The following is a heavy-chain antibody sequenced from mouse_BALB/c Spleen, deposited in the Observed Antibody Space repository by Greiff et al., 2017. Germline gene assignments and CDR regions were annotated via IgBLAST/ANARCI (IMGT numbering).Heavy chain of an antibody. D-gene: IGHD2-2*01. J-gene: IGHJ3*01. CDR3: AKDYGYAGFAY. CDR2: ISSGSSTI. V-gene: IGHV5-17*02. CDR1: GFTFSSFG. Sequence: EVQRVESGGGLVQPGGSRKLSCAASGFTFSSFGMHWVRQAPEKGLEWVAYISSGSSTIYYADTVKGRFTISRDNPKNTLFLQMTSLRSEDTAMYYCAKDYGYAGFAYWGQGTLVTVSA.